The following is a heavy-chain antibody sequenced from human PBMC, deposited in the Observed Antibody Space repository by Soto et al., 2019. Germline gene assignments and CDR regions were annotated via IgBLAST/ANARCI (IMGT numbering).Heavy chain of an antibody. D-gene: IGHD2-2*02. CDR3: ARHQGGVFGYCSSTSCYIFDY. J-gene: IGHJ4*02. V-gene: IGHV4-39*01. CDR1: GGSISSSSYY. CDR2: IYYSGST. Sequence: SETLSLTCTVSGGSISSSSYYWGWIRQPPGKGLEWIGSIYYSGSTYYNPSLKSRVTISVDTSKNQFSLKLSSVTAADTAVYYCARHQGGVFGYCSSTSCYIFDYWGQGTLVTVS.